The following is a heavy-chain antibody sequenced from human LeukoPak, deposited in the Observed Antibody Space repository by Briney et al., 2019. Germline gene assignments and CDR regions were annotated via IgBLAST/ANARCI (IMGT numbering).Heavy chain of an antibody. CDR3: ARDGGEQQPHYAFDI. Sequence: ASVKVSCKASGYTFTSYYMHWVRQAPGQGLEWMGIINPSGGSTSYAQKFQGRVTMTRDMSTSTVYMELSSLRAEDTAVYYCARDGGEQQPHYAFDIWGQGTMVTVSS. D-gene: IGHD6-13*01. V-gene: IGHV1-46*01. CDR1: GYTFTSYY. J-gene: IGHJ3*02. CDR2: INPSGGST.